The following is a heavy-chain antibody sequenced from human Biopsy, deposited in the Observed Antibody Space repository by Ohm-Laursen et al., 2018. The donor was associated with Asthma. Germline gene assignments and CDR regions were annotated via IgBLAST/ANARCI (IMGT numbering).Heavy chain of an antibody. J-gene: IGHJ4*02. Sequence: SLRLSCAAAGFMFRSFGMHWVRQAQGKGLEWVAVISYDGNHKLYEDSVKGRFTISRDNSKNTLYLQMNSLRTEDTAVYYCAKRRGYSGHDNDYWGQGTLVIVSS. CDR1: GFMFRSFG. V-gene: IGHV3-30*18. CDR2: ISYDGNHK. D-gene: IGHD5-12*01. CDR3: AKRRGYSGHDNDY.